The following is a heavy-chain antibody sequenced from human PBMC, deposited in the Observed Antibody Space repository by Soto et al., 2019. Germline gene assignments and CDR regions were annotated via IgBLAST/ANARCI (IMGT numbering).Heavy chain of an antibody. J-gene: IGHJ6*02. CDR3: AKDLHWFAMDV. D-gene: IGHD3-10*01. Sequence: GGSLRLSCAASGFTVSSNYMTWVRQAPGKGLKWVSVIYSGGSTYYADSVKGRFTISRDNSKNTLYLQMNSLRADDTAIYYCAKDLHWFAMDVWGQGTTVTVSS. V-gene: IGHV3-53*01. CDR2: IYSGGST. CDR1: GFTVSSNY.